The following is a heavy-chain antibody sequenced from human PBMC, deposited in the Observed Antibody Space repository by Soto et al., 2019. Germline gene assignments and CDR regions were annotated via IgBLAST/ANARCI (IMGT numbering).Heavy chain of an antibody. CDR3: ARAVSPYSSGWYFAFDI. D-gene: IGHD6-19*01. CDR2: ISYDGSNK. J-gene: IGHJ3*02. Sequence: GGSLRLSCAASGFTFSSYAMHWVRQAPGKGLEWVAVISYDGSNKYYADSVKGRFTISRDNSKNTLYLQMNSLRAEDTAVYYCARAVSPYSSGWYFAFDIWGQGTMVTVSS. CDR1: GFTFSSYA. V-gene: IGHV3-30-3*01.